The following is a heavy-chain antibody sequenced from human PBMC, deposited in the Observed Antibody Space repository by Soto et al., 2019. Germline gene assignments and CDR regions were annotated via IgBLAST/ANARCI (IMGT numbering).Heavy chain of an antibody. J-gene: IGHJ5*02. Sequence: QVQLQESGPGLVKPSGTLSLTCAVSGDSITNNNWWTWVRQSPGKGLEWIGEMHHSGSTDYNPSLRSRVTISVDKSKNQISLNLSSVTAADSAVYYCARTSGGTYSFDPWGQGTLVTVSS. V-gene: IGHV4-4*02. CDR2: MHHSGST. D-gene: IGHD3-10*01. CDR3: ARTSGGTYSFDP. CDR1: GDSITNNNW.